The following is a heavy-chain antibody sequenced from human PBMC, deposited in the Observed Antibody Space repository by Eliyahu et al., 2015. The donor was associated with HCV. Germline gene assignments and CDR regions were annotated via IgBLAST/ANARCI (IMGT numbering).Heavy chain of an antibody. CDR3: ARMRHPVARFGVQTDVGMDV. CDR2: IFSNDEK. CDR1: GFSLSNAEMG. Sequence: QVTLKESGPVLVKPTETLTLTCTVSGFSLSNAEMGVSWIRQPPGKALEWLAHIFSNDEKSYSTSLKSRLTISKDTSKSQVVLTLTNMDPVDTATYYCARMRHPVARFGVQTDVGMDVWGLGTPVTVSS. D-gene: IGHD3-3*01. V-gene: IGHV2-26*01. J-gene: IGHJ6*01.